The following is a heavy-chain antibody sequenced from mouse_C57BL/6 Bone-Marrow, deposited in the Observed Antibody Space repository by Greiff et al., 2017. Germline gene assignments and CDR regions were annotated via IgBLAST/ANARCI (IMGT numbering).Heavy chain of an antibody. J-gene: IGHJ3*01. V-gene: IGHV3-6*01. CDR2: ISYDGSN. D-gene: IGHD1-1*01. CDR3: ARAYGSSPAWFAY. Sequence: EVKLQESGPGLVKPSQSLSLTCSVTGYSITSGYYWNWIRQFPGNQLEWMGYISYDGSNNYNPSLKNRISITRDTSKNQFFLKLNSVTTEDTSTYDCARAYGSSPAWFAYWRQGTLVTVSA. CDR1: GYSITSGYY.